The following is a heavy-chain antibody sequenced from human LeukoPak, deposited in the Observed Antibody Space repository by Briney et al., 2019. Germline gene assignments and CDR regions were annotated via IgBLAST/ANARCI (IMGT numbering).Heavy chain of an antibody. Sequence: PGGSLRLSCAASGFTFSSYAMSWVRQAPGKGLEWVSAISGSGGSTYYADSVKGRFTISRDNSKNTLYLQMNSLRAEDTAVYYCAKDFLVVVVAAYSDYWGQGTLVTVSS. J-gene: IGHJ4*02. V-gene: IGHV3-23*01. CDR1: GFTFSSYA. D-gene: IGHD2-15*01. CDR2: ISGSGGST. CDR3: AKDFLVVVVAAYSDY.